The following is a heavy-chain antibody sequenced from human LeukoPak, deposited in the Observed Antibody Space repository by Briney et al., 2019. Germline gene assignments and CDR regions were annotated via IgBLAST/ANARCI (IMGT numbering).Heavy chain of an antibody. CDR1: GFTFSLYT. CDR3: ARATLDP. CDR2: INHSGST. J-gene: IGHJ5*02. Sequence: GSLRLSCAASGFTFSLYTMSWIRQPPGKGLEWIGEINHSGSTNYNPSLKSRVTISVDTSKNQFPLKLSSVTAADTAVYYCARATLDPWGQGTLVTVSS. V-gene: IGHV4-34*01.